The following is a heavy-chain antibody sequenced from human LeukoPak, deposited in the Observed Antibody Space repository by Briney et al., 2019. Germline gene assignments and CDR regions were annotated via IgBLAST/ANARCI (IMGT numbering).Heavy chain of an antibody. CDR1: GFTFSAYS. CDR2: IGGSGSFI. V-gene: IGHV3-48*02. Sequence: GGSLRLSCAGSGFTFSAYSIKWVRQAPGKGLEWVSHIGGSGSFIYYADSVKGRFTISRDNAKNSVYLQMNSLRDEDTAVYFCARLLATWDYYYMDVWGKGTTVTVSS. CDR3: ARLLATWDYYYMDV. J-gene: IGHJ6*03. D-gene: IGHD3-3*02.